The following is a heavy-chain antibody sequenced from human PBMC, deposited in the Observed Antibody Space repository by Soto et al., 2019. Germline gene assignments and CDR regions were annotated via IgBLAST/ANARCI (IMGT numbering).Heavy chain of an antibody. CDR1: GGTFSYYG. J-gene: IGHJ4*02. CDR3: ARDRVEYATGNFEY. V-gene: IGHV1-69*12. CDR2: IIPIFGTA. D-gene: IGHD2-8*01. Sequence: QVQLVQSGAEVKKPGSSVKVSCKTSGGTFSYYGISWVRQARGQGLEWMGGIIPIFGTANYAQKFQGRVTITADESTRTAYMELSSLRSEDTAVYYCARDRVEYATGNFEYWGQGTLVTVSS.